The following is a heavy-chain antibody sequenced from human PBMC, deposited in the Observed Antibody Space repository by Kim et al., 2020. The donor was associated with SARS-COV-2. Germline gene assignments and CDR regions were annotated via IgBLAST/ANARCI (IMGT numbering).Heavy chain of an antibody. J-gene: IGHJ3*02. CDR3: LSEWKQLESWGTFDI. CDR2: ITSSGGST. Sequence: GGSLRRSCAASGFIFSTYSLHWVRQAPGKGLECISYITSSGGSTYYADSVKGRFTISRDNSKNTLYLQMNRLRTDDTAVYYCLSEWKQLESWGTFDICGRGAPLTASP. V-gene: IGHV3-64D*09. D-gene: IGHD1-1*01. CDR1: GFIFSTYS.